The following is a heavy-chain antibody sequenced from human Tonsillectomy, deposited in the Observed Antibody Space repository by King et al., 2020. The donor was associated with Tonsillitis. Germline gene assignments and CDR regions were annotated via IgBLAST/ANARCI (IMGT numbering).Heavy chain of an antibody. CDR1: GYSFANYW. Sequence: EVQLVESGAEVKKPGESLKISCTGSGYSFANYWIGWVRQMPGKGLEWMGIIYPGDSDTRYSPSFQGQVTISADKSIGTAYLQWSSLKASDAAMYYCARRIYDSSAYNFDYWGQGTLVTVSS. CDR3: ARRIYDSSAYNFDY. V-gene: IGHV5-51*01. CDR2: IYPGDSDT. J-gene: IGHJ4*02. D-gene: IGHD3-22*01.